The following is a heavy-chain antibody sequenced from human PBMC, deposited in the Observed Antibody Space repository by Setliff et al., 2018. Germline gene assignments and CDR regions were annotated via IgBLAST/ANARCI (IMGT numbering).Heavy chain of an antibody. D-gene: IGHD3-3*01. J-gene: IGHJ6*03. CDR1: GYTFTSCY. CDR3: ARAGAEGTGFVEWLDYYYYMDV. V-gene: IGHV1-46*01. Sequence: ASVKVSCKASGYTFTSCYMHWVRQAPGQGLEWMGIINPSGGSTSYAQKFQGRVTMTRDTSTSTVSMELSSLRSEDTAVYYCARAGAEGTGFVEWLDYYYYMDVWGKGTTVTVSS. CDR2: INPSGGST.